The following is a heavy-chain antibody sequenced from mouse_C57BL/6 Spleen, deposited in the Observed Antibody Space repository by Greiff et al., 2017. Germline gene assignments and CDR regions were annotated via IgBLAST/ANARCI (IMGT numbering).Heavy chain of an antibody. V-gene: IGHV1-85*01. Sequence: QVQLQQSGPELVKPGASVKLSCKASGYTFTSYAITWVKQRPGQGLEWIGWIYPRDGSTKYNEKFKGKATLTVDTSSSTAYMELNGLTSEDSAVYFCARGGWDGYFDVWGTGTTVTVSS. CDR3: ARGGWDGYFDV. CDR2: IYPRDGST. CDR1: GYTFTSYA. J-gene: IGHJ1*03. D-gene: IGHD4-1*01.